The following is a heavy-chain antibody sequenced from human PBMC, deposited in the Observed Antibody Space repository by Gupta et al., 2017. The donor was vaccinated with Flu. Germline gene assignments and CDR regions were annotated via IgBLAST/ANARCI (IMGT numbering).Heavy chain of an antibody. CDR2: FDTEQNDT. D-gene: IGHD1-7*01. J-gene: IGHJ4*02. CDR3: ATDLVRDGVEGTNDY. CDR1: GYSLTELS. Sequence: QVHLVQSAPEMKKPGASVKISCRVSGYSLTELSMHWVRQAPGKGLEWMGGFDTEQNDTIFAQKFQGRVTMTDDTSTNTAYVELSSLRSEDTAVYYCATDLVRDGVEGTNDYWGQGTLVVVSS. V-gene: IGHV1-24*01.